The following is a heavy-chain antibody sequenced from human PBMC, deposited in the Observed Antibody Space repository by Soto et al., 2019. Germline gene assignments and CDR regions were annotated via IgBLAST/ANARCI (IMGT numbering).Heavy chain of an antibody. V-gene: IGHV4-30-4*01. CDR3: ARHYGDYRNYFDY. CDR2: IYYSGST. D-gene: IGHD4-17*01. J-gene: IGHJ4*02. CDR1: GGSISSGDYY. Sequence: QVQLQESGPGLVKPSQTLSLTCTVSGGSISSGDYYWSWIRQPPGKGLEWIGYIYYSGSTYNNPSLKSRVTIYVGTSQNPVPLTLTSLTAADTAVYYCARHYGDYRNYFDYWGQGTLVTVSS.